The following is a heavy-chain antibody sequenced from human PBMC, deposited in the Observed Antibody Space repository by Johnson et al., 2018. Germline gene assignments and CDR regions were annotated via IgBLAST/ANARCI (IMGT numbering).Heavy chain of an antibody. CDR3: ARHGEAGDYMDV. D-gene: IGHD3-10*01. CDR1: GYSFSNFW. V-gene: IGHV5-51*01. J-gene: IGHJ6*03. CDR2: IYPGDSDT. Sequence: VQLVESGAEVKKXGESLKISCKASGYSFSNFWIGWVRQMPGKGLEWMAIIYPGDSDTRYSPSFQGQVTISADKSTNTAYLQWSRLRASDTAMYYCARHGEAGDYMDVWGKGTAVTVSS.